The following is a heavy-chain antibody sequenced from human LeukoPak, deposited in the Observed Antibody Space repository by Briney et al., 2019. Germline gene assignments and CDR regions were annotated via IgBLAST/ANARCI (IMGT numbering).Heavy chain of an antibody. D-gene: IGHD2-2*01. Sequence: PSETLSLTCTVSGGSITRSTDYWGWIRQPPGKGLEWIGSINYSGITYYNPSLKSRVTKSVDTSKNQFSLHLNSVTPEDTAVYYCARRLTQYDCFDPWGQGILVTVSS. CDR1: GGSITRSTDY. CDR2: INYSGIT. J-gene: IGHJ5*02. V-gene: IGHV4-39*01. CDR3: ARRLTQYDCFDP.